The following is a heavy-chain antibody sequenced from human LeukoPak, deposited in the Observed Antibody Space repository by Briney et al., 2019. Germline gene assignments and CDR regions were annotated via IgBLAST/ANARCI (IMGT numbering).Heavy chain of an antibody. J-gene: IGHJ5*02. CDR3: ARAGYCSGDSCLNWFDP. CDR2: MNPNSGNT. Sequence: ASVKVSCKASGYTFTSYDINWVRQATGQGLEWMGWMNPNSGNTGYAQKFQGRVTMTRNTSISTAYMELSSLRSEDTAVYYCARAGYCSGDSCLNWFDPWGQGTLVTVSS. V-gene: IGHV1-8*01. D-gene: IGHD2-15*01. CDR1: GYTFTSYD.